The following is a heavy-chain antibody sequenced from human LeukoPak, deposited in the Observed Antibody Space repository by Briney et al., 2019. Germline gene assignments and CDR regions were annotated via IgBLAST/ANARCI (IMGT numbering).Heavy chain of an antibody. CDR1: GFTFSSYS. J-gene: IGHJ4*02. V-gene: IGHV3-21*01. D-gene: IGHD1-26*01. Sequence: PGGSLRLSCAASGFTFSSYSMNWVRQAPGKGLEWVSSISSSSSYIYYADSVKGRFTIPRDNAKNSLHLQMNSLRAVDTAVYYCARGRYSGSYLDYWGQGTLVTVSS. CDR2: ISSSSSYI. CDR3: ARGRYSGSYLDY.